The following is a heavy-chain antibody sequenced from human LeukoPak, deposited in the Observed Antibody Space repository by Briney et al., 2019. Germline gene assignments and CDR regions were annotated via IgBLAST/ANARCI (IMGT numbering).Heavy chain of an antibody. J-gene: IGHJ4*02. CDR1: GFTFSSYA. CDR2: ISGSGGST. Sequence: GGSLRLSCAASGFTFSSYAMSWVRQAPGKGLEWVSAISGSGGSTYYADSVKGRFTISRDNAKNSLYLQMNSLRAEDMALYYCAKEGPGNHFDYWGQGTLVTVSS. CDR3: AKEGPGNHFDY. V-gene: IGHV3-23*01.